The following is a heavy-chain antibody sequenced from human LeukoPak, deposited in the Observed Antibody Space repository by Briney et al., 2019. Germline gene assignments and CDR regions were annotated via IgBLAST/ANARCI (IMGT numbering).Heavy chain of an antibody. V-gene: IGHV3-30-3*01. J-gene: IGHJ4*02. CDR3: ARDYEWYCGGDCHFDY. Sequence: PGGSLRLSCAASGFTFTGYAMHWVRQAPGKGLEWVSVISYDGTTQYYADSVKGRFTISRDNSKNTLYLQMNSLRAEDTAVYYCARDYEWYCGGDCHFDYWGQGTLVTVSS. CDR2: ISYDGTTQ. D-gene: IGHD2-21*02. CDR1: GFTFTGYA.